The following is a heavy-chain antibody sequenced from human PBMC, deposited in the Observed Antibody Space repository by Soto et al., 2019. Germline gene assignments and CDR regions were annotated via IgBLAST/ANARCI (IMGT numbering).Heavy chain of an antibody. J-gene: IGHJ4*02. D-gene: IGHD2-15*01. V-gene: IGHV3-21*01. CDR2: ISSSSSYI. Sequence: PGGSLRLSCAASGFTFSSYSMNWVRQAPGKGLEWVSSISSSSSYIYYADSVKGRFTISRDNAKNSLYLQMNSLRAEDTAVYYCARVSCEWGGSCYSVYWGQGTLVTVSS. CDR1: GFTFSSYS. CDR3: ARVSCEWGGSCYSVY.